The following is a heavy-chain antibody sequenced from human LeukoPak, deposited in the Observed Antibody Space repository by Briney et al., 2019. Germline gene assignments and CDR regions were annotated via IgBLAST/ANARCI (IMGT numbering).Heavy chain of an antibody. J-gene: IGHJ4*02. CDR3: ASLRYRGYYHAY. Sequence: SETLSLTCTVSGGSISSGGYYWSWIRQHPGKGLEWIGYIYYSASTYYNPSLKSRVTISVDTSKNQFSLKLSSVTAADTAVYYCASLRYRGYYHAYWGQGTLVTVSS. CDR1: GGSISSGGYY. CDR2: IYYSAST. D-gene: IGHD3-22*01. V-gene: IGHV4-31*03.